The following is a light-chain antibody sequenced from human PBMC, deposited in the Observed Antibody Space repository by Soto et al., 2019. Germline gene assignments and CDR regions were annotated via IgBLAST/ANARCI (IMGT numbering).Light chain of an antibody. Sequence: EIVLTQSPATLSLSPGERATLSCRASQSVSSYLAWYQQKPGQAPRLLIYDASNRATGIPARFSSSGSGTDFTPTIGSLEPEDFAVYYCQQRSNWPPVTFGQGTKVEIK. CDR1: QSVSSY. J-gene: IGKJ1*01. V-gene: IGKV3-11*01. CDR3: QQRSNWPPVT. CDR2: DAS.